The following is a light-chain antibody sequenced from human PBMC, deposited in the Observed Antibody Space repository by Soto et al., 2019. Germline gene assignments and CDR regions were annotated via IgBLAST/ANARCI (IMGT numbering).Light chain of an antibody. V-gene: IGKV2-30*01. CDR3: MQATHWPPT. CDR1: QSLXXSXXXXX. CDR2: KVS. J-gene: IGKJ3*01. Sequence: DVVMTQSPLSLPVTLGQPASISCRSSQSLXXSXXXXXLNWFHKRPGQSPRRLIYKVSNRDSGVPDRFSGXGXGXXXXXXIXXXXXEDVGVYYCMQATHWPPTFGPGTKVDIK.